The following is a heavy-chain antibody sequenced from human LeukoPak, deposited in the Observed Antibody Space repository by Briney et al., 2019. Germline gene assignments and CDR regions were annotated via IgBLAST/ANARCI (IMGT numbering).Heavy chain of an antibody. D-gene: IGHD2-15*01. Sequence: AGGSLRLSCAASGFTFSSYAMSWVRQAPGKGLEWVSAISGSGGSTYYADSVKGRFTISRDNSKNTLYLQMNSLRAEDTAVYYCAKDLGVVVVAGWFDPWGQGTLVTVSS. CDR2: ISGSGGST. CDR1: GFTFSSYA. J-gene: IGHJ5*02. V-gene: IGHV3-23*01. CDR3: AKDLGVVVVAGWFDP.